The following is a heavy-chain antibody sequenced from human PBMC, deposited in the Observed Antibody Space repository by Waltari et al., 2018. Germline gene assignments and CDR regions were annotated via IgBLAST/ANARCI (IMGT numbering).Heavy chain of an antibody. CDR2: INEDGGEK. CDR1: GSRTEW. V-gene: IGHV3-7*01. CDR3: SKRLEI. J-gene: IGHJ3*02. Sequence: DVHPAEPGRGLVQPGRSLRLSSEVSGSRTEWMDWVRQDPGKGLQWVANINEDGGEKYYLDSVKGRFTISRDNAKKLVYLEMNTLRAEDTATYYCSKRLEIWGRGTMVAVS.